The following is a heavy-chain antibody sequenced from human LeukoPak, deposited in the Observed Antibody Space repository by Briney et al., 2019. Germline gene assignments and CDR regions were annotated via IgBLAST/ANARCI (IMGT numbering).Heavy chain of an antibody. Sequence: PSETLSLTCTVSGYSISSGYYWGWIRQPPGKGLEWIGSIYHSGSTYYNPSLKSRVTISVDTSKNQFSLKLSSVTAADTAVYYCASGTYYYDSSGYGYWGQGTLVTVSS. CDR3: ASGTYYYDSSGYGY. J-gene: IGHJ4*02. CDR2: IYHSGST. D-gene: IGHD3-22*01. CDR1: GYSISSGYY. V-gene: IGHV4-38-2*02.